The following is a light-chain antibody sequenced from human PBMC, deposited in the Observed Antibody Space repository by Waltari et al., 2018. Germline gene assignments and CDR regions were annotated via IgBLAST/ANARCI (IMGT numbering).Light chain of an antibody. J-gene: IGKJ2*01. Sequence: DIVMTQSPDSLAVSLGERATINCRSGQTVLDSSTNKNYVAWYQQKTGQPPKLLIYWASTRESGVPGRFSGSGSGTEVTLTVSSLQAEDVAVYYCQQYYDIPYTFGQGTKLEI. V-gene: IGKV4-1*01. CDR2: WAS. CDR3: QQYYDIPYT. CDR1: QTVLDSSTNKNY.